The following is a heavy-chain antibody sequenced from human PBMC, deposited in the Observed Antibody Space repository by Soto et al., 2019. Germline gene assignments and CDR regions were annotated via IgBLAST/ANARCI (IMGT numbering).Heavy chain of an antibody. Sequence: GGSLRLSCAASGFTLSSYAMHWVRQAPGKGLEWVAVISYDGENQYFTDSVRGRFTISRDNSKTAVYLEMNNLRLDDTATYYCVSPHSESSNAFDLWGQGTLVTVSS. V-gene: IGHV3-30*04. CDR1: GFTLSSYA. CDR3: VSPHSESSNAFDL. D-gene: IGHD3-10*01. J-gene: IGHJ5*02. CDR2: ISYDGENQ.